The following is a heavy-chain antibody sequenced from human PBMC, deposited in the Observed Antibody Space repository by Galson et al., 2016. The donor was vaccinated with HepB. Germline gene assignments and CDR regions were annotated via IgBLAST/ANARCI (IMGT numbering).Heavy chain of an antibody. D-gene: IGHD3-9*01. J-gene: IGHJ6*02. CDR2: IDSDGTTT. V-gene: IGHV3-74*01. CDR3: AAERFFDWLSLFYGMDV. Sequence: SLRLSCAASGFTFSVHWMHWVRQVPGKGLEWVSSIDSDGTTTNYADSVKGRFTVSRDNANNTLTLQMTSLRVEDTAVYYCAAERFFDWLSLFYGMDVWGQGAMVTVSS. CDR1: GFTFSVHW.